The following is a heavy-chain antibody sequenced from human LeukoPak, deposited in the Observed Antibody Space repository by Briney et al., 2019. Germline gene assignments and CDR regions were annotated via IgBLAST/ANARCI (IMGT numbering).Heavy chain of an antibody. CDR1: GFTFSSYE. D-gene: IGHD2-2*01. CDR2: ISSSGSTI. Sequence: EGSLRLSCAASGFTFSSYEMNWVRQAPGKGLEWVSYISSSGSTIYYADSVKGRFTISRDNAKNSLYLQMNSLRAEDTAVYYCARIYCSSTSCLGYMDVWGKGTTVTVSS. V-gene: IGHV3-48*03. J-gene: IGHJ6*03. CDR3: ARIYCSSTSCLGYMDV.